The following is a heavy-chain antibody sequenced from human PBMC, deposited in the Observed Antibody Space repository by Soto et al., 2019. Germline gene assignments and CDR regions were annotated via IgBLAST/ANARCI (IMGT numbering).Heavy chain of an antibody. D-gene: IGHD1-1*01. V-gene: IGHV4-59*01. Sequence: QVQLQESGPGLVKPSETLSLTCTVSGGSISSYYWSWIRQPPGKGLEWIGYIYYSGSTNYNPSLKCRVTISVDTSKNQFSLKLSSVTAADTAVYYCARDTFDWNDGGGYYFDYWGQGTLVTVSS. J-gene: IGHJ4*02. CDR3: ARDTFDWNDGGGYYFDY. CDR1: GGSISSYY. CDR2: IYYSGST.